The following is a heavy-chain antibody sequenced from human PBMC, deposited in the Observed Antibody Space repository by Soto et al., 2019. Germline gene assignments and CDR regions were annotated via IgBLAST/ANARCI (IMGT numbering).Heavy chain of an antibody. CDR1: GFSFNNYA. CDR3: ARGDGYIYGNTFDS. V-gene: IGHV3-30-3*01. Sequence: QMQVVESGGGVGQPGRSLRLSCAASGFSFNNYAMHWVRQAPGKGLEWVAFISYDGTSKYYADSVTGRFTVSRDNSRNTVYLQMNSLRPEDTAVYYCARGDGYIYGNTFDSWGQGTLVTVSS. J-gene: IGHJ4*02. D-gene: IGHD5-18*01. CDR2: ISYDGTSK.